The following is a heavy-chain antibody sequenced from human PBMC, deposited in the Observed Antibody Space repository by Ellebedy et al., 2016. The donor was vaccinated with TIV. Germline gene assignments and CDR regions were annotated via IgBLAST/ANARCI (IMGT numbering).Heavy chain of an antibody. CDR3: ARARSGSYLFDY. CDR1: GFTFRNYW. V-gene: IGHV3-74*01. CDR2: INSDGTSP. D-gene: IGHD1-26*01. J-gene: IGHJ4*02. Sequence: GESLKTSCPAPGFTFRNYWMHWVRQAPGKGLVWVSRINSDGTSPTYADSVKGRFTISRDNAKNSLYLQMNSLRAEDTAVYYCARARSGSYLFDYWGQGTLVTVSS.